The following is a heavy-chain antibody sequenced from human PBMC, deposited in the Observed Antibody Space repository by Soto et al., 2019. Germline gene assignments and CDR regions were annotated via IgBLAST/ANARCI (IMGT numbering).Heavy chain of an antibody. Sequence: ASVKVSCKASGYTFTSYDINWVRQATGQGLERMGWMNPNSGNTGYAQKFQGRVTMTRNTSISTAYMELSSLRSEDTAVYYCARVVTVTESLYLRYYYYYYMDVWGKGTTVTVSS. J-gene: IGHJ6*03. CDR1: GYTFTSYD. CDR3: ARVVTVTESLYLRYYYYYYMDV. CDR2: MNPNSGNT. D-gene: IGHD4-17*01. V-gene: IGHV1-8*01.